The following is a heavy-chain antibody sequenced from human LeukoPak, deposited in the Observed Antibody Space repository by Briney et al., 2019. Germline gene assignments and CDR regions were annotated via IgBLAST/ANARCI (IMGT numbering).Heavy chain of an antibody. CDR2: IYHSGST. D-gene: IGHD3-22*01. CDR3: ARGPPSGRYYYDSSGYYYEIPSYFDY. Sequence: SETLSPTCAVSGGSISSGGYSWSWIRQPPGKGLEWIGYIYHSGSTYYNPSLKSRVTISVDRSKNQFSLKPSSVTAADTAVYYCARGPPSGRYYYDSSGYYYEIPSYFDYWGQGTLVTVSS. V-gene: IGHV4-30-2*01. CDR1: GGSISSGGYS. J-gene: IGHJ4*02.